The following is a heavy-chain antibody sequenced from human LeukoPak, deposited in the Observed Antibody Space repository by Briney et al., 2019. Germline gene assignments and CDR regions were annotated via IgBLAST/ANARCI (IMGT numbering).Heavy chain of an antibody. CDR2: IYSGGST. D-gene: IGHD3-3*01. Sequence: PGGSLRLSCAASGFTVSSNYMSWVRQAPGKGLEWVSVIYSGGSTYYADSVKGRFTISRDNSKNTLYLQMNSLRAEDTAVYYCARDFGYYDFWSGYSPLNAFDYWGQGTLVTVSS. J-gene: IGHJ4*02. CDR3: ARDFGYYDFWSGYSPLNAFDY. V-gene: IGHV3-66*01. CDR1: GFTVSSNY.